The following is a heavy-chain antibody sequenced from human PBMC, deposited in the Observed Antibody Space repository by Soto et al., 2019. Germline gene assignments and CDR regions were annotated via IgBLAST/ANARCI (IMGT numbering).Heavy chain of an antibody. D-gene: IGHD7-27*01. CDR1: GFSLSTSGVG. J-gene: IGHJ2*01. Sequence: QITLKESGPTLVKPTQTLTLTCTFSGFSLSTSGVGVGWIRQPPGKALEWLALIYWDDDKRYSPSLKSRLTITKDTSKNKVVLTMTNMDPVDTATYYCAHRGNWGVSGYWYFDLWGRGTLVTVSS. CDR2: IYWDDDK. V-gene: IGHV2-5*02. CDR3: AHRGNWGVSGYWYFDL.